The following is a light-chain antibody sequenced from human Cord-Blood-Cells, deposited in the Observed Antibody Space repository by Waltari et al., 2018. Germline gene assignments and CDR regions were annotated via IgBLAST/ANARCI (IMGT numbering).Light chain of an antibody. CDR1: SGSIASNY. CDR3: QSYDSSNQV. Sequence: NFMLTQPHSVSESSGKTVTISCTRSSGSIASNYVQWYQQRPGSAPTTVIYEDNQRPSGVPGRCSGSIDSSSNSASLTISGLKTEDEADYYCQSYDSSNQVFGGGTKLTVL. CDR2: EDN. V-gene: IGLV6-57*03. J-gene: IGLJ3*02.